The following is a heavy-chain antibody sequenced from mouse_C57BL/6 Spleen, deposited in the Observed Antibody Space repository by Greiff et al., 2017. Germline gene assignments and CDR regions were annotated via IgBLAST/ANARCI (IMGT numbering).Heavy chain of an antibody. CDR1: GYTFTDYE. J-gene: IGHJ3*01. Sequence: VQVVESGAELVWPGASVTLSCKASGYTFTDYEMHWVKQTPVHGLEWIGAIDPETGGTAYNQKFKGKAILTADKSSSTAYMELRSLTSEDSAVYYCTSQLGIWFAYWGQGTLVTVSA. D-gene: IGHD4-1*02. CDR3: TSQLGIWFAY. CDR2: IDPETGGT. V-gene: IGHV1-15*01.